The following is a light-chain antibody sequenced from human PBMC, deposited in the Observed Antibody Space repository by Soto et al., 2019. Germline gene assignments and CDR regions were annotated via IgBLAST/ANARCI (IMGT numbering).Light chain of an antibody. J-gene: IGLJ1*01. Sequence: QSVLTQPPSESGAPGQRVTISCTGSSSDIGAGYDVHWYQQLPGKAPTLLIYGNTKRPSGVPDRFSGSRSGTSASLAITGLQAEDEADYYCQSYDSSLRHYVFGTGTKLTVL. CDR2: GNT. CDR1: SSDIGAGYD. V-gene: IGLV1-40*01. CDR3: QSYDSSLRHYV.